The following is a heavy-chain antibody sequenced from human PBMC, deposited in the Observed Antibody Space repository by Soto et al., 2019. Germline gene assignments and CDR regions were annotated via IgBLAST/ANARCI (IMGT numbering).Heavy chain of an antibody. Sequence: GGSLRLSCAASGFPFSSYGMHWVRQAPGKGLDWVAVIWDDGSNKDYADSVKGRFTISRDNSKNTLYLQMNSVIVDDTAVYYCATDGPYDSSGYYDLFFYYWGTVTLVTVAS. V-gene: IGHV3-33*01. J-gene: IGHJ4*02. D-gene: IGHD3-22*01. CDR3: ATDGPYDSSGYYDLFFYY. CDR2: IWDDGSNK. CDR1: GFPFSSYG.